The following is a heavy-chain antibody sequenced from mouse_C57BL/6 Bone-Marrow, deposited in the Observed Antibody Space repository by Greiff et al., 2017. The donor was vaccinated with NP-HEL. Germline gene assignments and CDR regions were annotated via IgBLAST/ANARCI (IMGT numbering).Heavy chain of an antibody. CDR1: GHTFTSYW. D-gene: IGHD1-1*01. CDR3: ARGGDYYGSSYVYYAMDY. V-gene: IGHV1-64*01. J-gene: IGHJ4*01. CDR2: IHPNSGST. Sequence: QVQLQQPGAELVKPGASVKLSCKASGHTFTSYWMHWVKQRPGQGLEWIGMIHPNSGSTNYNEKFKSKATLTVDKSSSTAYMQLSSLTSEDSAVYYCARGGDYYGSSYVYYAMDYWGQGTSVTVSS.